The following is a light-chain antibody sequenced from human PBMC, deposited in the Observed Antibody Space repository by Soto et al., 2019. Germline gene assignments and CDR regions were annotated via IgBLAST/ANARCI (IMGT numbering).Light chain of an antibody. CDR3: CSYVGATTYV. Sequence: QSALTQPASVSWSPGHSITISCSGTISNILGYNVVSWYQQHPGKAPKVIVYEGIKRPSGVSDRFSGSTSGSTASLTISGIQAEDEAEYYCCSYVGATTYVFGSGTKVTVL. J-gene: IGLJ1*01. CDR1: ISNILGYNV. CDR2: EGI. V-gene: IGLV2-23*01.